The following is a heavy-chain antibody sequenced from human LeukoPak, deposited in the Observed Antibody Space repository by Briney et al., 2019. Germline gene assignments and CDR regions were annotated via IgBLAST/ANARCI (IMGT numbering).Heavy chain of an antibody. CDR3: ARQVSYYYDSSGYCFGY. CDR2: INSDGSST. Sequence: QPGGSLRLSCAASGFSFSSYWMHWVRQAPGKGLVWVSRINSDGSSTNYADSVKGRFTISRDNAKNTLFLQMNSLRAEDTAVYYCARQVSYYYDSSGYCFGYWGQGTLVTVSS. J-gene: IGHJ4*02. D-gene: IGHD3-22*01. V-gene: IGHV3-74*01. CDR1: GFSFSSYW.